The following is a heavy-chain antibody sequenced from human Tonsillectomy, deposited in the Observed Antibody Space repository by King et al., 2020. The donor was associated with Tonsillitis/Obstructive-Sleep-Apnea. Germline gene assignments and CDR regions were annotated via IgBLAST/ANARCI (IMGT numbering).Heavy chain of an antibody. V-gene: IGHV4-39*02. CDR1: GGSISSSSYY. D-gene: IGHD3-16*01. CDR3: ASHIGGGASYYFAY. CDR2: IYYTGST. J-gene: IGHJ4*02. Sequence: QLQESGPGLVKPSETLSLTCTVSGGSISSSSYYWGWVRQPPGKGLEWIGSIYYTGSTYYNPSLKSRVTISVDTSQSLFSLKLTSVTAADTAVYYCASHIGGGASYYFAYWGQGTLVTVSS.